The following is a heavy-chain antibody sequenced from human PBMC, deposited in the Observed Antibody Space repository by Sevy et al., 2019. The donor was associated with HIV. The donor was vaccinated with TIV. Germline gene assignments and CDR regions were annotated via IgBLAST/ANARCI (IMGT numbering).Heavy chain of an antibody. V-gene: IGHV2-5*02. D-gene: IGHD3-3*01. Sequence: SGPTLVKPTQTLTLTCTFSGFSLNNGGVGVGWIRQSPGKALECLALIFGDDASCYSPYLKSRLTITKDTSKNQIVLTMMNMHLVDTATYYCAHINSFHGYYYLFFDLWGRGTLVTVSS. CDR2: IFGDDAS. J-gene: IGHJ2*01. CDR1: GFSLNNGGVG. CDR3: AHINSFHGYYYLFFDL.